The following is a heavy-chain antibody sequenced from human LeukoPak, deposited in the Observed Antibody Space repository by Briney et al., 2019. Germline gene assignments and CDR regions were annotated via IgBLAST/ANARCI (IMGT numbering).Heavy chain of an antibody. V-gene: IGHV3-23*01. CDR2: ITSGGDTT. Sequence: GGSLRPSCAASGFTFSTSGMSWVRQAPGKGLDWVSAITSGGDTTYYADSVKGRFTIFRDNSKNTLYLQMNNLRAEDTAVYYCAKGGGYEVLYDYWGQGTLVTVSS. D-gene: IGHD5-12*01. CDR3: AKGGGYEVLYDY. J-gene: IGHJ4*02. CDR1: GFTFSTSG.